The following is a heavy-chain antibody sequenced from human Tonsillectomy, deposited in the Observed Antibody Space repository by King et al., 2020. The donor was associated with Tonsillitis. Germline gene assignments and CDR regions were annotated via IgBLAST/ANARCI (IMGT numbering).Heavy chain of an antibody. CDR1: GGTFTSYA. CDR2: IIPLFGTT. V-gene: IGHV1-69*01. J-gene: IGHJ4*03. D-gene: IGHD3-3*01. Sequence: QLVQSGAEVKKPGSSVKVSCKASGGTFTSYAINWVRQAPGQGLEWMGGIIPLFGTTNYAQKFQGRVILTADDSTDTAYMELTSLTSEDTAVYYCARGGGPPYNGFWGGYYFDFWGQGTLVTVS. CDR3: ARGGGPPYNGFWGGYYFDF.